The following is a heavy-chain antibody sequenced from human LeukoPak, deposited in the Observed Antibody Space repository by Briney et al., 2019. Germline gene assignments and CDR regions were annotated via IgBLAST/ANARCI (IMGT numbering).Heavy chain of an antibody. D-gene: IGHD6-13*01. CDR2: INHSGVI. V-gene: IGHV4-34*01. CDR3: ARRAGLHSLDN. J-gene: IGHJ4*02. Sequence: PSETLSLTCTVSGGSISSYYWGWIRQPPGKGLEWIGEINHSGVINDNPSLKSRVTLSVDTSKNQFSLKLTSVTDADTAVYYCARRAGLHSLDNWGQGTLVTVSS. CDR1: GGSISSYY.